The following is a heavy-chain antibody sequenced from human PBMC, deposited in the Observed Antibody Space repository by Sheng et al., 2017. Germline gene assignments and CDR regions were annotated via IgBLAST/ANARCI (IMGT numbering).Heavy chain of an antibody. CDR3: ARGRWASGWYWFDY. V-gene: IGHV1-2*02. D-gene: IGHD6-19*01. J-gene: IGHJ5*01. CDR1: GYTFTDYY. CDR2: INPNSGGT. Sequence: QVQLVQSGAEVKKPGASVKVSCKASGYTFTDYYMHWVRQAPGQGLEWMGWINPNSGGTNYAEKFQGRVITTRDTSISTAYMELSRLNSDDTAVYYCARGRWASGWYWFDYWGQGTLVTVSS.